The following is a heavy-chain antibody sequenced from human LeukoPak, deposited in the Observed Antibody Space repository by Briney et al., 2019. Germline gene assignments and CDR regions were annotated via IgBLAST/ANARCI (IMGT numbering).Heavy chain of an antibody. V-gene: IGHV1-18*01. D-gene: IGHD3-3*01. CDR3: ARDTGNYDFWSGGDY. Sequence: ASVKVSCKAPGYTFTSYGISWVRQAPGQGLEWMGWISAYNGNTNYAQKLQGSVTMTTDTSTSTAYMELRSLRSDDTAVYYCARDTGNYDFWSGGDYWGQGTLVTVSS. J-gene: IGHJ4*02. CDR1: GYTFTSYG. CDR2: ISAYNGNT.